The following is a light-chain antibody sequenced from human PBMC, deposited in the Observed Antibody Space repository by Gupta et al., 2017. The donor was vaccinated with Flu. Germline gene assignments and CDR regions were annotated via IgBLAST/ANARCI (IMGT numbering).Light chain of an antibody. Sequence: QSALTQPASVSGSPGQSITISCTGTNSDIGGYNLVSWYQQHPGEAPKVIIYEGSKRPSGVSSRFSGSKSANTASLTISGLQAEDEADYFCCSYAGSRTLVCGGGTKLTV. CDR2: EGS. CDR3: CSYAGSRTLV. V-gene: IGLV2-23*01. J-gene: IGLJ3*02. CDR1: NSDIGGYNL.